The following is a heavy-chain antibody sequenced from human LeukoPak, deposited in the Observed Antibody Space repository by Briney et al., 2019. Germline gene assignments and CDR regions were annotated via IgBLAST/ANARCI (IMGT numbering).Heavy chain of an antibody. CDR2: INSDGSST. J-gene: IGHJ4*02. D-gene: IGHD5-18*01. CDR3: AREGRGYSYAFEY. V-gene: IGHV3-74*01. CDR1: GFTFSSYV. Sequence: GGSLRLSCAASGFTFSSYVMSWARQAPGKGLVWVSRINSDGSSTTYADSVKGRFTISRDNGQNTLYLQMNSLRAEDTAVYYCAREGRGYSYAFEYWGQGTLVTVSS.